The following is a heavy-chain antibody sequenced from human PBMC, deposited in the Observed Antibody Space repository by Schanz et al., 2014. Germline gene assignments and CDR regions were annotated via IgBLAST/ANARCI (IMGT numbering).Heavy chain of an antibody. V-gene: IGHV3-23*01. D-gene: IGHD2-21*01. Sequence: EGQLLESGGGLIQPGGSLRLSCAASGFTFSSYAMSWVRQAPGKGLEWVSTISASGGSTYYADSVKGRFTISRDNSKTTLYLQMNSLRAEATAVYYCTRANSRRKINFDYWGRGTLVTVSS. J-gene: IGHJ4*02. CDR3: TRANSRRKINFDY. CDR1: GFTFSSYA. CDR2: ISASGGST.